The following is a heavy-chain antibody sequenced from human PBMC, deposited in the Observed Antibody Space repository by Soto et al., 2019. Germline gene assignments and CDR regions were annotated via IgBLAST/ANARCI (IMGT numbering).Heavy chain of an antibody. J-gene: IGHJ4*02. D-gene: IGHD3-9*01. Sequence: QVQLQESGPGLVEPSGTLSLTCAVSRGSITSNWWSWVRQPPGKGLEWIGEIYHSGDTRYNPSLKRRVTMSVDKSKNQLSLKLNSVTAADTAVYYWETYYDILTGYTFDSWGQGTLVTVSS. CDR1: RGSITSNW. CDR3: ETYYDILTGYTFDS. CDR2: IYHSGDT. V-gene: IGHV4-4*02.